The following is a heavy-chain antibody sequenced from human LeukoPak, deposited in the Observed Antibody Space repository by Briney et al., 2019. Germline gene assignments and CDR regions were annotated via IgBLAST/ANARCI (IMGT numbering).Heavy chain of an antibody. D-gene: IGHD6-13*01. Sequence: SETLSLTCTVSGGSISSGSYYWSWIRQPAGKGLEWIGRIYTSGSTNYNPSLKSRVTISVDTSKNQFSLKLSSVTAADTAVYYCARVRQHLPYYYYSMDVWGQGTTVTVSS. CDR3: ARVRQHLPYYYYSMDV. CDR2: IYTSGST. V-gene: IGHV4-61*02. CDR1: GGSISSGSYY. J-gene: IGHJ6*02.